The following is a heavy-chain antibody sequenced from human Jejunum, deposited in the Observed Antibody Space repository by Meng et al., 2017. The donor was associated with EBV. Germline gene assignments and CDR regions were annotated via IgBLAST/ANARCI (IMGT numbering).Heavy chain of an antibody. D-gene: IGHD6-6*01. CDR1: GDSVSSDGAA. CDR2: TFYRSRWFY. V-gene: IGHV6-1*01. J-gene: IGHJ4*02. CDR3: ARDGPQSLSSFDY. Sequence: VQAPLSWSGLGKPSQPLSLTCAISGDSVSSDGAAWNWIRQSPSRGLEWLGRTFYRSRWFYDYAPSVKSRITINSDTSKNQFSLHLDSVTPEDTAVYYCARDGPQSLSSFDYWGQGTLVTVSS.